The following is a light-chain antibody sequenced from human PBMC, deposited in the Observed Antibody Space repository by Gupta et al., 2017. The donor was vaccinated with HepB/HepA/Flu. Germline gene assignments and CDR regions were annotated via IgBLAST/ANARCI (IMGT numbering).Light chain of an antibody. Sequence: SVLPQPPSASGAHGQRVTISCSGSSSNIGSNPVSWYQQHPGRAPKLVIYSNNQRPSGVPDRVSGSKYGTSAALAISGLQAADDADYYCSAWYVSRTGVVFGGGTKLTIL. V-gene: IGLV1-44*01. CDR1: SSNIGSNP. CDR3: SAWYVSRTGVV. CDR2: SNN. J-gene: IGLJ2*01.